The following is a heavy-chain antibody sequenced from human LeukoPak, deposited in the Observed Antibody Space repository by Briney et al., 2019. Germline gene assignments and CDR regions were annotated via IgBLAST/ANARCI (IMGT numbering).Heavy chain of an antibody. Sequence: GGSLRLSCAASGFTFSSYAMRWVRQAPGKGLEWVSAISGSGGRTYYADSVKGRFTISRDNSKNTLYLQMNSLRAEDTAVYYCAKVGGPHYYGSGSYYNYWGQGTLVTVSS. CDR2: ISGSGGRT. CDR1: GFTFSSYA. D-gene: IGHD3-10*01. J-gene: IGHJ4*02. V-gene: IGHV3-23*01. CDR3: AKVGGPHYYGSGSYYNY.